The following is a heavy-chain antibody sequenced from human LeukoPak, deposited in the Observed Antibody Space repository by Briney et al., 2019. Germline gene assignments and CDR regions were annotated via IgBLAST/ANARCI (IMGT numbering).Heavy chain of an antibody. D-gene: IGHD1-1*01. CDR3: TKDLTGKNERPRPFGY. CDR2: IRYDGSNK. CDR1: GFTFSSYG. Sequence: GGSLRLSCAASGFTFSSYGMHWVRQAPGKGLEWVAFIRYDGSNKYYTDSVKGRFTISRDNSKNTLYLQMNSLRAEDTAVYYCTKDLTGKNERPRPFGYWGQGTLVTVSS. J-gene: IGHJ4*02. V-gene: IGHV3-30*02.